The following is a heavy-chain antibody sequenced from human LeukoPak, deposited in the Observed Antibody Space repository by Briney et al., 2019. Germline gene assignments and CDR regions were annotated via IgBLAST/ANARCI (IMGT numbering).Heavy chain of an antibody. D-gene: IGHD3-22*01. Sequence: GASVKVSCKASGGTFSSYAISWVRQAPGQGLEWMGGIIPIFGTANYAQKFQGRVTITTDESTSTAYMELSSLRSEDTAVYYCARGAHYYDSSGYYSDFDYWGQGTLVTVSS. CDR2: IIPIFGTA. J-gene: IGHJ4*02. CDR1: GGTFSSYA. V-gene: IGHV1-69*05. CDR3: ARGAHYYDSSGYYSDFDY.